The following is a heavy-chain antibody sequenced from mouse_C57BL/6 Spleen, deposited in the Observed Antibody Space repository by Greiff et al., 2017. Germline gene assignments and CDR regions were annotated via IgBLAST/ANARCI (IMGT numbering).Heavy chain of an antibody. CDR3: ARGSTMVTFDY. CDR2: IDPSDSYT. V-gene: IGHV1-50*01. D-gene: IGHD2-2*01. CDR1: GYTFTSYW. J-gene: IGHJ2*01. Sequence: VQLQQPGAELVKPGASVKLSCKASGYTFTSYWMQWVKQRPGQGLEWIGEIDPSDSYTNYNQKFKGKATLTVDTSSSTAYMQLSSLTSEDSAVYYCARGSTMVTFDYWGQGTTLTVSS.